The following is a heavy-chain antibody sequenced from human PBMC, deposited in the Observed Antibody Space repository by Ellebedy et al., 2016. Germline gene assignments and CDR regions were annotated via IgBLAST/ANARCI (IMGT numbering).Heavy chain of an antibody. J-gene: IGHJ2*01. Sequence: ASVKVSCKASGYTFTSYAMHWVRQAPGQRLEWMGWINAGNGNTKFSQKFQGRVIITRDTSATTAYMELSSLRFEDTAVYYCARGMYYSDSSGYSAYLDLWGRGTLVTVSS. D-gene: IGHD3-22*01. CDR3: ARGMYYSDSSGYSAYLDL. CDR2: INAGNGNT. CDR1: GYTFTSYA. V-gene: IGHV1-3*01.